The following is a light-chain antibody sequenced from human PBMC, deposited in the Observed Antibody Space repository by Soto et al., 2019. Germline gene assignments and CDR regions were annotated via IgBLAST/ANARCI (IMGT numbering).Light chain of an antibody. V-gene: IGLV1-51*02. CDR1: TXNIGNNY. CDR3: GTWDSSLSGYV. Sequence: QSVLTQPPSVSAAPGQKVTISCSGSTXNIGNNYVPSFQQLPGTAPKLLIYENDKRPPGIPDRFSGSTSGTPATLGTTALQTGDEADYYCGTWDSSLSGYVFATGTKVTVL. J-gene: IGLJ1*01. CDR2: END.